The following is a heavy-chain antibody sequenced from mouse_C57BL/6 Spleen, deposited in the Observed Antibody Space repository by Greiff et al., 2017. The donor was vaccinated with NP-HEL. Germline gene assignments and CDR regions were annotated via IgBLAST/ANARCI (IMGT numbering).Heavy chain of an antibody. J-gene: IGHJ3*01. D-gene: IGHD2-5*01. CDR1: GYTFTDYN. CDR2: INPNNGGT. V-gene: IGHV1-18*01. CDR3: ARRYSNYLAWFAY. Sequence: EVQLQQSGPELVKPGASVKIPCKASGYTFTDYNMDWVKQSHGKSLEWIGDINPNNGGTIYNQKFKGKATLTVDKSSSTAYMELRSLTSEDTAVYYCARRYSNYLAWFAYWGQGTLVTVSA.